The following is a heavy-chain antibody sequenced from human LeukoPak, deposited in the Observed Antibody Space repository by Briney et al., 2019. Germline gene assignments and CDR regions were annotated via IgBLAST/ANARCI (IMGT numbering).Heavy chain of an antibody. CDR1: GGSFSGYY. CDR3: ARVSIAAAGSWGMVDY. Sequence: SETLSLTCAVYGGSFSGYYWSWIRQPPGKGLEWIGEINHSGSTNYNPSLKSRVTISVDTSKNQFSLKLSSVTAADTAVNYCARVSIAAAGSWGMVDYWGQGTLVTVSS. D-gene: IGHD6-13*01. J-gene: IGHJ4*02. CDR2: INHSGST. V-gene: IGHV4-34*01.